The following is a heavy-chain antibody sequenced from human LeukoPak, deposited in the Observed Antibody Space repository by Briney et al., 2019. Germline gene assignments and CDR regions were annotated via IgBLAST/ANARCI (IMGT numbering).Heavy chain of an antibody. D-gene: IGHD5-18*01. J-gene: IGHJ4*02. CDR3: AREYSYAFDL. CDR1: GDSVSSNSVA. CDR2: TYYRSKWYN. Sequence: SQTLSLTCAISGDSVSSNSVAWNWIRQSPSRGLEWLGKTYYRSKWYNEYAVSVKSRITINPDTSKNQFSLQLNSVTPEDTAVYYCAREYSYAFDLWGQGTLVTVSS. V-gene: IGHV6-1*01.